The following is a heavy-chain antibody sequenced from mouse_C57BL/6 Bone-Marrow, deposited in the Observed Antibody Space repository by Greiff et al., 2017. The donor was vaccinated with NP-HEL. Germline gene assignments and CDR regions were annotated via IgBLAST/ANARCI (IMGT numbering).Heavy chain of an antibody. CDR2: INPSTGGT. J-gene: IGHJ3*01. CDR3: ARVARFAY. V-gene: IGHV1-42*01. Sequence: EVKLQESGPELVKPGASVKISCKASGYSFTGYYMNWVKQSPEKSLEWIGEINPSTGGTTYNQKFKAKATLTVDKSSSTAYMQLKSLTSEDSAVYYCARVARFAYWGQGTLVTVSA. CDR1: GYSFTGYY.